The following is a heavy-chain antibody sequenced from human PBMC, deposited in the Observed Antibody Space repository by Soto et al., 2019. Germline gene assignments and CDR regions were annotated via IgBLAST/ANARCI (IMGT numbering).Heavy chain of an antibody. CDR1: GGSFSGYF. CDR2: VNHIGST. V-gene: IGHV4-34*01. Sequence: PSETLSLTCAVYGGSFSGYFWSWIRQSPGKGLEWIGEVNHIGSTNSNPSLKSRVAVSVDTSKNQISLKLRSVTAADTAVYYCARGISLIVEVQRDAPDKYYFDSWGQGTLVTVS. CDR3: ARGISLIVEVQRDAPDKYYFDS. D-gene: IGHD2-15*01. J-gene: IGHJ4*02.